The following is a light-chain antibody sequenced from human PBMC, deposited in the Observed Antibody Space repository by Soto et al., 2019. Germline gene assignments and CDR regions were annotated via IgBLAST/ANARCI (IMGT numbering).Light chain of an antibody. J-gene: IGKJ4*01. CDR1: QSVGNN. CDR3: QQYGDWPLT. Sequence: EIVVTQSPATLSVSPGERATLSCRASQSVGNNFDWYQQKPGQAPRLLIFATSTRATGVPARFSGSGSGTEFTLTISSLQSEDFAVYYCQQYGDWPLTVGGGAKVEIE. CDR2: ATS. V-gene: IGKV3-15*01.